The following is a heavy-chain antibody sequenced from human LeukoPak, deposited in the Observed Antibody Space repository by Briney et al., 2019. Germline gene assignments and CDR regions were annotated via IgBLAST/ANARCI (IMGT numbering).Heavy chain of an antibody. Sequence: GASVKVSCKASGYTFTNYYIHWVRQAPGQGLEWTGIINPSGGSTSYAQKFQGRVTTTRDTSTSTVYMELSSLRSEDTAVYYCARDWDIIAAAMGDLDYWGQGTLVTVSS. CDR1: GYTFTNYY. CDR2: INPSGGST. V-gene: IGHV1-46*01. D-gene: IGHD6-13*01. J-gene: IGHJ4*02. CDR3: ARDWDIIAAAMGDLDY.